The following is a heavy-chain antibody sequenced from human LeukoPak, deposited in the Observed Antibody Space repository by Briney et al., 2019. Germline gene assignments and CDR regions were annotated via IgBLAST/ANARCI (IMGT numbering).Heavy chain of an antibody. CDR3: ARRGSWSYYYAMDV. CDR1: GGSFNDYY. J-gene: IGHJ6*02. D-gene: IGHD6-13*01. Sequence: PSETLSLTCAVYGGSFNDYYWSWIRQPPGKGLEWIGEIRHSGSTNYNPSLKSRVTMSVDTSKNQFSLKLSSVTAADTAVYYCARRGSWSYYYAMDVWGQGTTVAVSS. CDR2: IRHSGST. V-gene: IGHV4-34*01.